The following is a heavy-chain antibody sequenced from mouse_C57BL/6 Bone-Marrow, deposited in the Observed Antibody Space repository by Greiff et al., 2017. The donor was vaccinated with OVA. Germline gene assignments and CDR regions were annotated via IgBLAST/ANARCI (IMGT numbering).Heavy chain of an antibody. D-gene: IGHD3-2*02. V-gene: IGHV5-4*01. J-gene: IGHJ2*01. CDR1: GFTFSSYA. CDR3: ARDLLRGDY. Sequence: VQLQQSGGGLVKPGGSLKLSCAASGFTFSSYAMSWVRQTPEKRLEWVATISDGGSYTYYPDNVKGRFTISRDNAKNNLYLQMSHLKSEDTAMYYCARDLLRGDYWGQGTTLTVSS. CDR2: ISDGGSYT.